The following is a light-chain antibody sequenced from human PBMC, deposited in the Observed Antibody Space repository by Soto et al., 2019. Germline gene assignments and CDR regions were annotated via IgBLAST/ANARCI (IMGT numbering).Light chain of an antibody. J-gene: IGLJ1*01. CDR2: EVN. CDR1: SSNVGSYKL. CDR3: CSSGGSPTYV. Sequence: QSVLTQPASVSGSPGQSITISCTGTSSNVGSYKLVSWYQQHPGKATKLMIFEVNKRPSGVSNRFSGSKSGNTASLTISWLKVEYEADYYCCSSGGSPTYVFGTVTKVTV. V-gene: IGLV2-23*02.